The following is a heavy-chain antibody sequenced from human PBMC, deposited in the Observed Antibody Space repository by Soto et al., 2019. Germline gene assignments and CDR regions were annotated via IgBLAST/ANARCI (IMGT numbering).Heavy chain of an antibody. V-gene: IGHV3-30-3*01. CDR1: GFTFSSYA. Sequence: GGSLRLSCAASGFTFSSYAMHWVRQAPGKGLEWVAVISYDGSNKYYADSVKGRFTISRDNSKNTLYLQMNSLRAEDTAVYYCAREFPWGIVGATTWYYGMDVWGQGTTVTVSS. J-gene: IGHJ6*02. CDR2: ISYDGSNK. D-gene: IGHD1-26*01. CDR3: AREFPWGIVGATTWYYGMDV.